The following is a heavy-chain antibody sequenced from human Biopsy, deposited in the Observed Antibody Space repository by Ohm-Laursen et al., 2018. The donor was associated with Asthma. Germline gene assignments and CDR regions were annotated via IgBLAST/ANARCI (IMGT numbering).Heavy chain of an antibody. CDR1: GFVFSQCG. CDR2: VSSDGHNK. J-gene: IGHJ3*02. Sequence: SLRLSCAASGFVFSQCGMHWVRQGPGKGLEWVALVSSDGHNKYYEDSVKGRFTISRDNSRNRLYLQINSLRVEDSAVYYCARQSGHDYGGSSAFDTWGQGTMVAVSS. D-gene: IGHD4-23*01. V-gene: IGHV3-30*03. CDR3: ARQSGHDYGGSSAFDT.